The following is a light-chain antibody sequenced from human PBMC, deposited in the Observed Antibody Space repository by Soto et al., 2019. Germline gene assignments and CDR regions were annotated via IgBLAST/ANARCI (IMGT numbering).Light chain of an antibody. J-gene: IGKJ2*01. CDR2: GSS. Sequence: DIQMTQSPSSLSVSVGDRVTITCRASQNIAGYFNWYQQKPGKALYLLIYGSSNLQSGVPSTISGSGSETDFTLTISSLQPEDFATYYCQQSYITPYTFGQGTKLEIK. CDR3: QQSYITPYT. CDR1: QNIAGY. V-gene: IGKV1-39*01.